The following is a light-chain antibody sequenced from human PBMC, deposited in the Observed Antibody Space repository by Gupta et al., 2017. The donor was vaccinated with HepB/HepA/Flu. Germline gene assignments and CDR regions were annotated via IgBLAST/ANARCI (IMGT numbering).Light chain of an antibody. CDR2: DAS. J-gene: IGKJ5*01. V-gene: IGKV3-11*01. CDR1: QSVNKY. Sequence: VFTQSPDTLSLSPGERATLSCRASQSVNKYLAWYQHKPGQAPRLLIYDASNRATGIPARFSGGGSGTDFTLTISSLEPEDFAVYYCQQRQYWPPVTFGQGTRLEIK. CDR3: QQRQYWPPVT.